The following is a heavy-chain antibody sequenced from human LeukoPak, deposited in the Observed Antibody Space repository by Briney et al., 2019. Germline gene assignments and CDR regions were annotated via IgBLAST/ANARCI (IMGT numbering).Heavy chain of an antibody. CDR2: IYYSGST. D-gene: IGHD3-10*01. J-gene: IGHJ6*04. V-gene: IGHV4-59*01. CDR1: GGSISSYY. CDR3: ARSDSGSYYSPPYYYYGMDV. Sequence: PSETLSLTCTVSGGSISSYYWSWIRQPPGKGLEWIGYIYYSGSTNYNPSLKSRVTISVDTSKNQFSLKLSSVTAADKAVYYCARSDSGSYYSPPYYYYGMDVWGKGTTVTVSS.